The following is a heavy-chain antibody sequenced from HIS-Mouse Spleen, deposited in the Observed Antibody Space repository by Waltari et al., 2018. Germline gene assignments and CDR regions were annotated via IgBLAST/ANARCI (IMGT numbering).Heavy chain of an antibody. V-gene: IGHV4-39*07. D-gene: IGHD6-13*01. Sequence: QLQLQESGPGLVKPSETLSLTCTVSGGSISSSSYYWGWIRQPPGKGLEWIGSIYYSGRTYYNPSLQSRVLISVEPSKNQFSLKLSSVTAADTAVYYCAREIPYSSSWYDWYFDLWGRGTLVTVSS. CDR1: GGSISSSSYY. CDR2: IYYSGRT. CDR3: AREIPYSSSWYDWYFDL. J-gene: IGHJ2*01.